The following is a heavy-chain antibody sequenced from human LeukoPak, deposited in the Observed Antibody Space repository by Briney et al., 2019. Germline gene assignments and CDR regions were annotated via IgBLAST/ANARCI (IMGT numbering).Heavy chain of an antibody. CDR1: GYTFTSYD. V-gene: IGHV1-8*01. D-gene: IGHD6-6*01. J-gene: IGHJ6*03. CDR2: MNPNSGNT. Sequence: ASVTVSCKASGYTFTSYDINWVRQATGQGLEWMGWMNPNSGNTGYAQKFQGRVTMTRNTSISTAYMELSSLRSEDTAVYYCARDGSSSDYYYYYYYMDVWGKGTTVTVSS. CDR3: ARDGSSSDYYYYYYYMDV.